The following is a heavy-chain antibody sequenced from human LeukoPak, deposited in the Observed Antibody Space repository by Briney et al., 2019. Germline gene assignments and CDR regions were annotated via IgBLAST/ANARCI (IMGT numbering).Heavy chain of an antibody. Sequence: PSETLSLTCAVSGGSISSGGYSWSWIRQHPGKGLEWIGYIYNSGTYYNPSLKSRVTISGETSQSQFSLKLNSVTAADTAVYYCARDASRSPPYYFDYWGQGALVTVSS. D-gene: IGHD3-10*01. CDR3: ARDASRSPPYYFDY. CDR1: GGSISSGGYS. CDR2: IYNSGT. J-gene: IGHJ4*02. V-gene: IGHV4-31*11.